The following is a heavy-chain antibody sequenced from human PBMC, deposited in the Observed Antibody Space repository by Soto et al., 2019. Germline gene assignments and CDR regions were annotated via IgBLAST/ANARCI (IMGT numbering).Heavy chain of an antibody. V-gene: IGHV4-4*07. CDR1: GGSISSYY. J-gene: IGHJ5*02. Sequence: SETLSLTCTVSGGSISSYYWSWIRQPTGKGLEWIGRIYTSGSTNYNPSLKSRVTMSVDTSKNQFSLKLSSVTAADTAVYYCARVVVPAAISWFDPWGQGTLVTVSS. CDR3: ARVVVPAAISWFDP. D-gene: IGHD2-2*01. CDR2: IYTSGST.